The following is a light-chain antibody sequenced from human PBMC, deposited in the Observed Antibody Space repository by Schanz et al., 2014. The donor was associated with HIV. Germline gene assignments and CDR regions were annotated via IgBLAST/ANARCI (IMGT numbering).Light chain of an antibody. Sequence: DIVMTQSPDSLAVSLGERATINCKSSQSVLYRSSNKNYLAWYQQKPGQPPKLLIYWASTRESGVPDRFSASGSGTDFTLTISGLQPEDVAVYYCHQFYSSRGTFGQGTKVEI. CDR2: WAS. V-gene: IGKV4-1*01. J-gene: IGKJ1*01. CDR1: QSVLYRSSNKNY. CDR3: HQFYSSRGT.